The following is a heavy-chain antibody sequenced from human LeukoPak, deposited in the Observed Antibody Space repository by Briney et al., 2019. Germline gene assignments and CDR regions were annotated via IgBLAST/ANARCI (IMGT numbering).Heavy chain of an antibody. CDR2: INPSVGTT. CDR1: GYTFTNYF. V-gene: IGHV1-46*01. Sequence: ASVKVSCKASGYTFTNYFINWVRQAPGQGLEWMGTINPSVGTTRSAQGRASLTRDRSASTVYMELRTVRSEDTAVYYCARVGEKMATRGYFDYWGQGTLVTVSS. CDR3: ARVGEKMATRGYFDY. J-gene: IGHJ4*02. D-gene: IGHD5-24*01.